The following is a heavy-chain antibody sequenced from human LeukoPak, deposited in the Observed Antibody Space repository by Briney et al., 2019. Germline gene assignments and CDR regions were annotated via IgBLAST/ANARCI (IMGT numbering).Heavy chain of an antibody. V-gene: IGHV3-23*01. J-gene: IGHJ4*02. CDR1: GFTFSSHA. CDR3: ARDGYSYGLTAFDY. CDR2: INSDSYYT. D-gene: IGHD5-18*01. Sequence: GGSLRLSCAASGFTFSSHAMSWVRQAPGKGLEWVSAINSDSYYTYYADSVQGRFTISRDNSKNTLYLQMNSLRAEDTAVYYCARDGYSYGLTAFDYWGQGTLVTVSS.